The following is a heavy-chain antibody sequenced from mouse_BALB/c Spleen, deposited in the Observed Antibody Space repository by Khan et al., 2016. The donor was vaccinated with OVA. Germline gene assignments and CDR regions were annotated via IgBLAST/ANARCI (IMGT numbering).Heavy chain of an antibody. CDR3: ARLEDI. CDR1: GFSLTSYG. CDR2: IWPGGST. Sequence: VELVESGPGLVAPSQSLSITCTVSGFSLTSYGVHWVRQPPGKGLEWLGVIWPGGSTTYNSALFSRLDISKENSKSKVCLKKNSLQTDDTAMYYCARLEDIWGKGTTLTVSS. V-gene: IGHV2-9*02. J-gene: IGHJ2*01. D-gene: IGHD1-3*01.